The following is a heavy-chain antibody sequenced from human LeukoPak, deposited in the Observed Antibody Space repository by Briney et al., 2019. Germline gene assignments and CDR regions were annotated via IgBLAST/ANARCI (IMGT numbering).Heavy chain of an antibody. Sequence: PGGSLRLSCAASGFTFSSYSMNWVRQAPGKGLEWVSSISSSSSYIYYADSVKGRFTISRDNAKNSLYLQMNSLRAEDTAVYYCARVYCSSTSCYSQGKSYGDYGYFDYWGQGTLVTVSS. CDR2: ISSSSSYI. J-gene: IGHJ4*02. CDR3: ARVYCSSTSCYSQGKSYGDYGYFDY. D-gene: IGHD2-2*01. CDR1: GFTFSSYS. V-gene: IGHV3-21*01.